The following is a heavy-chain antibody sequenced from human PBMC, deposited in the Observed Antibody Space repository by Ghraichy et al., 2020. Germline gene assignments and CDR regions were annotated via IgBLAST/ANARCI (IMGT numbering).Heavy chain of an antibody. CDR1: GFTFRSFG. D-gene: IGHD3-10*01. Sequence: GGSLRLSCAASGFTFRSFGMHWVRQAPGKGLEWVAFVRYDGSDNYYADSVKGRFTISRDNSKNTLYLQMNSLRPEDTAVYYCAKVQRIWFGDPPPHYYYMDVWGKGTTVTVSS. CDR2: VRYDGSDN. V-gene: IGHV3-30*02. J-gene: IGHJ6*03. CDR3: AKVQRIWFGDPPPHYYYMDV.